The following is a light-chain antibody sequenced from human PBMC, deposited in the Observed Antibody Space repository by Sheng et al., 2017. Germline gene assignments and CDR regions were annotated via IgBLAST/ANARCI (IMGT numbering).Light chain of an antibody. CDR2: GKN. V-gene: IGLV3-19*01. CDR1: SLRTYY. CDR3: GSWDSDGNLYV. Sequence: SSELTQDPAVSVALGQTVRITCQGDSLRTYYATWYQQKPGQAPLVVFYGKNNRPSGIPDRFSGSTSGNTASLTLTGAQAEDEAEYYCGSWDSDGNLYVFGTGTKVTVL. J-gene: IGLJ1*01.